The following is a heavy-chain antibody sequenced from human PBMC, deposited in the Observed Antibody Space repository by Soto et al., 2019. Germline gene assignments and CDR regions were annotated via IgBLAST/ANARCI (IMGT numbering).Heavy chain of an antibody. J-gene: IGHJ4*02. V-gene: IGHV3-23*01. CDR1: GFTFTSYS. D-gene: IGHD2-21*01. Sequence: PGGSLRLSCAASGFTFTSYSMSWVRQAPGKGLEWASSISGRGGRTSYADSVKGRFTISRDNPNNTLYLQMKSLRGDDTAIYYCAKGRGLAVPYYFDYWGQGTLVTVSS. CDR3: AKGRGLAVPYYFDY. CDR2: ISGRGGRT.